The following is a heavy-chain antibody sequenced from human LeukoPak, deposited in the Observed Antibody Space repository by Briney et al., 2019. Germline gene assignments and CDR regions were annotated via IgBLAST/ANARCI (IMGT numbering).Heavy chain of an antibody. CDR2: IYYSGST. J-gene: IGHJ3*02. Sequence: PSQTLSLTCTVSGGSISSGDYYWSWIRQPPGKGLEWIGYIYYSGSTYYNPSLKSRVTISVDTSKNQFSLKLSSVTAAGTAVYYCARGDITMIAKSSAFDIWGQGTMVTVSS. CDR1: GGSISSGDYY. V-gene: IGHV4-30-4*01. CDR3: ARGDITMIAKSSAFDI. D-gene: IGHD3-22*01.